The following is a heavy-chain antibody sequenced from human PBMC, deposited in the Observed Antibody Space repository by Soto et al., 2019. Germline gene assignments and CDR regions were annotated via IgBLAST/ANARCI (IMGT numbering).Heavy chain of an antibody. CDR3: ARENDYGDYPATFDAFDI. CDR2: ISSSSSYI. J-gene: IGHJ3*02. V-gene: IGHV3-21*01. Sequence: PGGSLRLSCAASGFTFSSYSMNWVRQAPGKGLEWVSSISSSSSYIYYADSVKGRFTISRDNAKNSLYLQMNSLRAEDTAVYYCARENDYGDYPATFDAFDIWGQGTMVTVSS. D-gene: IGHD4-17*01. CDR1: GFTFSSYS.